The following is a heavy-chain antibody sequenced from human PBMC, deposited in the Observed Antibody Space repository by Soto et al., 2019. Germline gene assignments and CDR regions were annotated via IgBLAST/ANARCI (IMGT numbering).Heavy chain of an antibody. CDR1: GYTFTSYG. Sequence: QVPLVQSGAEVKKPGASVKVSCKASGYTFTSYGISWVRQAPGQGLEWMGRISGYNGNSNYAQNLQGRVTMTTDTSTSTAYMELRSLRSDGTAVYYCAREDIQDIVVVVVAPEGLGYWGQGTLVTVSS. J-gene: IGHJ4*02. V-gene: IGHV1-18*01. CDR2: ISGYNGNS. D-gene: IGHD2-15*01. CDR3: AREDIQDIVVVVVAPEGLGY.